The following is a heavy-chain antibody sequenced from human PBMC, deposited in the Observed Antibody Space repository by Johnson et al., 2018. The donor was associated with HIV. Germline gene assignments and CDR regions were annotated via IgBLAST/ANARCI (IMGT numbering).Heavy chain of an antibody. J-gene: IGHJ3*02. Sequence: VQLVESGGDLVQPGGSLRLSCAASGFTFSTYWMNWVSQAPGKGLVWVARINNDGSRTNYADSVKGRFTISRDNAKNTLYVQMNSLRAEDTAVYYCARECEYSYESSGCTYDAFDIWGQGTMVTVYS. V-gene: IGHV3-74*01. CDR2: INNDGSRT. D-gene: IGHD3-22*01. CDR3: ARECEYSYESSGCTYDAFDI. CDR1: GFTFSTYW.